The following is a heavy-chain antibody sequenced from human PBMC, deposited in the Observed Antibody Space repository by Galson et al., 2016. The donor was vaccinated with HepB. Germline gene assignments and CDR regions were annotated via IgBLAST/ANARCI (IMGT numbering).Heavy chain of an antibody. CDR1: GYTFTNYG. Sequence: SVKVSCKASGYTFTNYGFSWVRQAPGQGLEWMGWIGAHNANINYEQKLQGRVILTTDTSTSTAYMELRSLRSDDTAVYYCARARPIYCSGGSCSAFDIWGQGTMVTVSS. CDR3: ARARPIYCSGGSCSAFDI. D-gene: IGHD2-15*01. V-gene: IGHV1-18*01. CDR2: IGAHNANI. J-gene: IGHJ3*02.